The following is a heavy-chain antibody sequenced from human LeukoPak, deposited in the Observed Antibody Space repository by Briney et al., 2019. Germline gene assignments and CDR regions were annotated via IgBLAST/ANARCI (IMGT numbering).Heavy chain of an antibody. CDR1: GGSISTYY. V-gene: IGHV4-59*01. CDR3: ARTGIVGATPDY. J-gene: IGHJ4*02. CDR2: IHYSGST. Sequence: SESLSLTCSVSGGSISTYYWSWIRQPPGKGLEWIGYIHYSGSTNYNPSLKSRVTISVDTSKNQFSLKLSSVTAADTAVYYCARTGIVGATPDYWGQGALVTVSS. D-gene: IGHD1-26*01.